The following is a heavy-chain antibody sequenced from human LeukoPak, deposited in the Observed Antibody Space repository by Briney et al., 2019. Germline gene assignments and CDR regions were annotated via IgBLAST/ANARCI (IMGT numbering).Heavy chain of an antibody. D-gene: IGHD3-10*01. V-gene: IGHV4-4*07. CDR3: ARAEGSGSGAYTLDY. CDR1: GGSTINYF. J-gene: IGHJ4*02. CDR2: IYSSGTT. Sequence: QTSETPSLTCTVSGGSTINYFRSWIRQPAGKGLEWIGHIYSSGTTHYNPSLNNRVTISLDASKSQFSLHLNSVTAADTAVYFCARAEGSGSGAYTLDYWGQGILVTVSS.